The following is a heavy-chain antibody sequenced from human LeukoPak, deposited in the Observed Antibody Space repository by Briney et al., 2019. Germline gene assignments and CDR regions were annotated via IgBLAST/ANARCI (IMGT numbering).Heavy chain of an antibody. D-gene: IGHD2-2*01. CDR1: GGTFSSYA. V-gene: IGHV1-69*06. Sequence: SVKVSCKASGGTFSSYAISWVRQAPGQGLEWMGGIIPIFGTANYAQKFQGRVTITADKSTSTAYMELSSLRSEDTAVYYCAKGSSASTDAFDIWGQGTMVTVSS. J-gene: IGHJ3*02. CDR3: AKGSSASTDAFDI. CDR2: IIPIFGTA.